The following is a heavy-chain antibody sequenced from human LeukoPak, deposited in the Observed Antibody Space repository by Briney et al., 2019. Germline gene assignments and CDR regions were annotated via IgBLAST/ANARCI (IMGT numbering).Heavy chain of an antibody. CDR3: TRHNYDRSGFGAFDI. CDR1: GFTFSGSD. CDR2: IRSKTNNYAT. D-gene: IGHD3-22*01. Sequence: GGSLRLSCAASGFTFSGSDIHWVRQASGKGLEWVGHIRSKTNNYATADAASVKGRFTFSRDDSKNTAYIQMNSLKTEDTAVYYCTRHNYDRSGFGAFDIWGQGTMVTVSS. J-gene: IGHJ3*02. V-gene: IGHV3-73*01.